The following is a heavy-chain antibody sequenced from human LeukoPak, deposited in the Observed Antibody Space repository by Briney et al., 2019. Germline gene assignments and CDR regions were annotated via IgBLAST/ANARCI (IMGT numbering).Heavy chain of an antibody. CDR3: AGAGYSYGTGYYFDY. Sequence: PLETLSLTCTVSGGSISSYYWSWIRLPPGKGLEWIGYIYYTGATYYNPSLKSRVTISLDTSKNQFSLKLSSVTAADAAVYYCAGAGYSYGTGYYFDYWGQGALVTVSS. D-gene: IGHD5-18*01. J-gene: IGHJ4*02. CDR2: IYYTGAT. V-gene: IGHV4-59*01. CDR1: GGSISSYY.